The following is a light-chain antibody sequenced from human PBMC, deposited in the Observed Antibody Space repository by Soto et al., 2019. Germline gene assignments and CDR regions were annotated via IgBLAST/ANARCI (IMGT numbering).Light chain of an antibody. CDR3: CSYAGSITFVYV. Sequence: QSALTQPASVSGSPGQSITISCTGTSSDVGSYNLVSWYQQHPGKAPKLMIYEVSKRPSGVSNRFSGSKSGNTASLTISGLQAEDEADYYCCSYAGSITFVYVCGTGTKVTVL. V-gene: IGLV2-23*02. CDR1: SSDVGSYNL. J-gene: IGLJ1*01. CDR2: EVS.